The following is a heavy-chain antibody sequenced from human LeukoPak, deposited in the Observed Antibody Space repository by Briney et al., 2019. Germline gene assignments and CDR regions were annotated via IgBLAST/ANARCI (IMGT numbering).Heavy chain of an antibody. CDR2: IDYSGGDT. J-gene: IGHJ6*03. Sequence: GGSLRLSCTASGFTFSSYEMSWIRQAPGKGLEWVSSIDYSGGDTHYADSVKGRFTISRDNSKNTLYLQMNSLRAEDTAIYYCAKNGDRGAYCTGGTCYPYFYYYMDVWGKGTTVTI. V-gene: IGHV3-23*01. CDR3: AKNGDRGAYCTGGTCYPYFYYYMDV. D-gene: IGHD2-15*01. CDR1: GFTFSSYE.